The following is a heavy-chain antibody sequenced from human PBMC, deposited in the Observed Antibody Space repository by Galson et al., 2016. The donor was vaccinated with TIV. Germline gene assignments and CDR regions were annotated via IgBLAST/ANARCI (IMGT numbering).Heavy chain of an antibody. CDR2: ISSRRSSI. CDR1: GFTFSNYG. J-gene: IGHJ4*02. CDR3: ARTPGEYTNCRPIDY. V-gene: IGHV3-48*02. Sequence: SLRLSCAASGFTFSNYGMDWVRQAPGKGLEWVSYISSRRSSIFYADSVKGRFTISRDNAKNSLNLQMNSLRDEDTAVYYCARTPGEYTNCRPIDYWGQGTLVSVSS. D-gene: IGHD4-17*01.